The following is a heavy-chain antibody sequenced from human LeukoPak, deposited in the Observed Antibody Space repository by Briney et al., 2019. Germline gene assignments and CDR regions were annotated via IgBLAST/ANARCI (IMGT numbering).Heavy chain of an antibody. Sequence: KTGGSLRLSCAASGFTFSSYSMTWVRQAPGKGLEWVSSISSSSSCIYYADSVKGRFTISRDNAKNSLYLQMNSLRAEDTAVYYCARDTLWIQPAMIDYWGQGTLVTVSS. D-gene: IGHD5-18*01. CDR2: ISSSSSCI. V-gene: IGHV3-21*01. CDR1: GFTFSSYS. J-gene: IGHJ4*02. CDR3: ARDTLWIQPAMIDY.